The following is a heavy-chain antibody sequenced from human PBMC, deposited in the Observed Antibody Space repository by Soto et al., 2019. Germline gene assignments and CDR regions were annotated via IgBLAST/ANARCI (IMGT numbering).Heavy chain of an antibody. CDR2: IYSGGST. Sequence: LSLPCAASGFTVSSNYMSWVRQAPGKGLEWVSVIYSGGSTYYADSVKGRFTISRHNSKNTLYLQMNGLRAEDTAVYYCARVWGYGDYHLDYWGQGTLVTVSS. CDR1: GFTVSSNY. V-gene: IGHV3-53*04. D-gene: IGHD4-17*01. J-gene: IGHJ4*02. CDR3: ARVWGYGDYHLDY.